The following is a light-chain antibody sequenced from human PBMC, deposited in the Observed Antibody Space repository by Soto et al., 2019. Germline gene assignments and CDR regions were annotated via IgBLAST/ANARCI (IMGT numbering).Light chain of an antibody. CDR3: QQYGSSPSWT. CDR1: QSVSSN. J-gene: IGKJ1*01. Sequence: DIVMTQSAAALSVSPGERATLSCRASQSVSSNLAWYQQKPGQAPRLLIYGASTRATGIPDRFSGSGSGTDVTLTISRLEPEDFAVYYCQQYGSSPSWTFGQGTKVDIK. V-gene: IGKV3-20*01. CDR2: GAS.